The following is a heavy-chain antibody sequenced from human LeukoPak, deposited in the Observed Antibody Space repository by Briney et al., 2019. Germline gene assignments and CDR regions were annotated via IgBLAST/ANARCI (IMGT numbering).Heavy chain of an antibody. CDR3: AKDGSYAPAQYPFDY. Sequence: QPGRSLRLSCAASGFTFDDYAMHWVRQAPGKGLEWVSGISWNSGSIGYADSVKGRFTISRDNAKNSLYLQMNSLRAEDTALYYCAKDGSYAPAQYPFDYWGQGTLVTVSS. V-gene: IGHV3-9*01. CDR1: GFTFDDYA. CDR2: ISWNSGSI. J-gene: IGHJ4*02. D-gene: IGHD1-26*01.